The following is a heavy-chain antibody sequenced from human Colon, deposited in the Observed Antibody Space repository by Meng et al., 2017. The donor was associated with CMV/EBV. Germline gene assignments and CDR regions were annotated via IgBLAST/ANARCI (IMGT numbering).Heavy chain of an antibody. J-gene: IGHJ4*02. D-gene: IGHD5-12*01. CDR3: ANARDIGGRPPGPFQY. Sequence: QWGEGVVELSEPLSPGWASYGASCSSFTWNGIRRVPEKGVEGIGEINYIGGTNCNTSLKSRVNITVNTTKNQFSLKLSSVPAADTAVDYCANARDIGGRPPGPFQYWSQGALVTVSS. CDR2: INYIGGT. CDR1: GASCSSFT. V-gene: IGHV4-34*01.